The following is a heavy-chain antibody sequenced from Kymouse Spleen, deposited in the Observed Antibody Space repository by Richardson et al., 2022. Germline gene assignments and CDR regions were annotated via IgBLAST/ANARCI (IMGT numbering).Heavy chain of an antibody. CDR2: INHSGST. CDR1: GGSFSGYY. CDR3: ARRGVDIVATPFDY. V-gene: IGHV4-34*01. Sequence: QVQLQQWGAGLLKPSETLSLTCAVYGGSFSGYYWSWIRQPPGKGLEWIGEINHSGSTNYNPSLKSRVTISVDTSKNQFSLKLSSVTAADTAVYYCARRGVDIVATPFDYWGQGTLVTVSS. D-gene: IGHD5-12*01. J-gene: IGHJ4*02.